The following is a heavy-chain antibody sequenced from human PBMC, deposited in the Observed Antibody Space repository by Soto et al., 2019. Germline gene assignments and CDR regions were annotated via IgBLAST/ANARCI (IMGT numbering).Heavy chain of an antibody. Sequence: ASVKVSCKASGYSFTTYAMHWVRQAPGQRLEWMAWINGGNGNTKYSQKFQDRVTITRDTSASIAYMELSSLRSEDTAVYYCARGKGMEENSSYHGMHVWGEGTTVTVSS. V-gene: IGHV1-3*01. D-gene: IGHD1-1*01. CDR3: ARGKGMEENSSYHGMHV. CDR1: GYSFTTYA. CDR2: INGGNGNT. J-gene: IGHJ6*04.